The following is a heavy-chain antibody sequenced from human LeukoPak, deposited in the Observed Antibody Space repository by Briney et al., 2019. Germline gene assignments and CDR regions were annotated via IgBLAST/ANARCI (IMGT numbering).Heavy chain of an antibody. V-gene: IGHV4-34*01. Sequence: KASETLSLTCAVYGGSFSGYYWKWIRQSPGKGLEWIGEINHSGGTNYNLSLKSRVTISLDTSKNQFSLRLTSVTAADAAVYYCARRASGARNGMDVWGQGTKVTVS. CDR3: ARRASGARNGMDV. J-gene: IGHJ6*02. CDR1: GGSFSGYY. CDR2: INHSGGT. D-gene: IGHD3-10*01.